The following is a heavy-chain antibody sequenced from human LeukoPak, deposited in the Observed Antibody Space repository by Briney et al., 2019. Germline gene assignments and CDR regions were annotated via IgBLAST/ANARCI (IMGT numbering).Heavy chain of an antibody. CDR3: ARGHCSSTSCYGFDY. V-gene: IGHV3-21*01. J-gene: IGHJ4*02. CDR1: GFTFSSYS. Sequence: PGGSLRLSCAASGFTFSSYSMHWVRQAPGKGLEWVSSISSSSSYIYYADSVKGRFTISRDNAKNSLYLQMNSLRAEDTAVYYCARGHCSSTSCYGFDYWGQGTLVTVSS. D-gene: IGHD2-2*01. CDR2: ISSSSSYI.